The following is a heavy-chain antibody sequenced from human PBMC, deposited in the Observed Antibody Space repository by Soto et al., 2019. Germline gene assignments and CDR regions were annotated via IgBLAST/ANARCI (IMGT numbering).Heavy chain of an antibody. V-gene: IGHV4-30-2*01. J-gene: IGHJ5*02. Sequence: SETLSLTCAVSGGPISSGGYSWSWIRQPPGKGLEWIGYIYHSGSTYYNPSLKSRVTISVDRSKNQFSLKLSSVTAADTAVYYCARLGYCSGGSCYYWFDPWGQGTLVTVS. CDR2: IYHSGST. D-gene: IGHD2-15*01. CDR3: ARLGYCSGGSCYYWFDP. CDR1: GGPISSGGYS.